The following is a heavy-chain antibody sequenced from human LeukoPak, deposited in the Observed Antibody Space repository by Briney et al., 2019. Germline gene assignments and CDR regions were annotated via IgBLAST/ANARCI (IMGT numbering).Heavy chain of an antibody. V-gene: IGHV4-39*07. Sequence: SETLSLTCTVSGGSISSTSYYWAWIRQPPGKGLEWVGSIDYSGNTNYNPSLKSRVTISVDTSKKQFSLKLSSVTAADTAVYYCARGGYNIWEYYFGYWGQGTLVTVSS. CDR2: IDYSGNT. J-gene: IGHJ4*02. D-gene: IGHD5-24*01. CDR3: ARGGYNIWEYYFGY. CDR1: GGSISSTSYY.